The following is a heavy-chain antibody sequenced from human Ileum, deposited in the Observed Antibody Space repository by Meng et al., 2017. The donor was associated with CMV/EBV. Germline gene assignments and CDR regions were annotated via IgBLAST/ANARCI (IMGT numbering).Heavy chain of an antibody. CDR2: IKQDGSEK. J-gene: IGHJ4*02. CDR3: ASEQWSGYYFDY. V-gene: IGHV3-7*01. Sequence: GESLKISCAASGFTFSSYWMSWVRQAPGKGLEWVANIKQDGSEKYYVDSVKGRFTISRDYAKNSLYLQMNSLRAEDTAVYYCASEQWSGYYFDYWGQGTLVTVSS. CDR1: GFTFSSYW. D-gene: IGHD3-3*01.